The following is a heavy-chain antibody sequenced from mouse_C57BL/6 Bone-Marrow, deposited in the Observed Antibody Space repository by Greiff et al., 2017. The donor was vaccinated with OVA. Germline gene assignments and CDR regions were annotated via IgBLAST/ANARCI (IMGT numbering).Heavy chain of an antibody. V-gene: IGHV1-81*01. CDR1: GYTFTSYG. J-gene: IGHJ4*01. CDR2: IYPRSGNT. CDR3: ARSGGSSGFYAMDY. Sequence: QVQLQQSGAELARPGASVKLSCKASGYTFTSYGISWVKQRTGQGLEWIGEIYPRSGNTYYNEKFKGKATLTADKSSSTAYMELRSLTSEDSAVYFCARSGGSSGFYAMDYWGQGTSVTVSS. D-gene: IGHD1-1*01.